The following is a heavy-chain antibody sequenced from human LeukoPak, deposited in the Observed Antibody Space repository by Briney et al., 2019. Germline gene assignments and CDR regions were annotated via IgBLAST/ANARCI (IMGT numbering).Heavy chain of an antibody. V-gene: IGHV4-30-4*01. D-gene: IGHD6-19*01. Sequence: SETLSLTCTVSGGSISSADYYWSWIRQPPGKGLEWIGYIYFSGSTNYNPSLKSRVTISVDTSKNQFSLKLSSVTAADTAVYYCARQEAVAVAWFDPWGQGTLVTVSS. CDR2: IYFSGST. J-gene: IGHJ5*02. CDR1: GGSISSADYY. CDR3: ARQEAVAVAWFDP.